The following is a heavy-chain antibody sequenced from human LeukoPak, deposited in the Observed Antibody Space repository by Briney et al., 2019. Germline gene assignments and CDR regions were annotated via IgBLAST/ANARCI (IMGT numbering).Heavy chain of an antibody. Sequence: TGGSLRLSCAASGFTFSSCAMSWVRQAPGKGLEWVSVISGSGGSTYYADSVKGRFTITRDNPKNTLYLQMNSLRAEDTAVYYCARGGALGFCSGGACYSTFDYWGQGTQVTVSS. J-gene: IGHJ4*02. D-gene: IGHD2-15*01. CDR1: GFTFSSCA. V-gene: IGHV3-23*01. CDR2: ISGSGGST. CDR3: ARGGALGFCSGGACYSTFDY.